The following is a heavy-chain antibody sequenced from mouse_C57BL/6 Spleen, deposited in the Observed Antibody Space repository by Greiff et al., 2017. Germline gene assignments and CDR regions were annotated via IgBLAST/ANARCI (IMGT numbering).Heavy chain of an antibody. V-gene: IGHV1-55*01. D-gene: IGHD2-3*01. Sequence: QVQLQQPGAELVKPGASVKMSCKASGYTFTSYWITWVKQRPGQGLEWIGDIYPGSGSTNYNEKFKSKATLTVDTSSSTAYMQLSSLTSEDSADYYCARWDGYTGYFDVWGTGTTVTVSS. CDR3: ARWDGYTGYFDV. CDR1: GYTFTSYW. CDR2: IYPGSGST. J-gene: IGHJ1*03.